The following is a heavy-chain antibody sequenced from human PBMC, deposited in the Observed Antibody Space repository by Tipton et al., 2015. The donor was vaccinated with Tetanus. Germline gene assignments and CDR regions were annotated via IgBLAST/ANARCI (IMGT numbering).Heavy chain of an antibody. J-gene: IGHJ5*02. Sequence: TLSLTCTVSGGSITSSIDYWGWVRQPPGKGLEWIGEINHSGSTNYNPSLKSRVTISVDTSKNQFSLRLSSVTAADTAVYYCARAEAIFGVVIRFGWFDPWGQGTLVTVSS. V-gene: IGHV4-39*07. CDR1: GGSITSSIDY. D-gene: IGHD3-3*01. CDR3: ARAEAIFGVVIRFGWFDP. CDR2: INHSGST.